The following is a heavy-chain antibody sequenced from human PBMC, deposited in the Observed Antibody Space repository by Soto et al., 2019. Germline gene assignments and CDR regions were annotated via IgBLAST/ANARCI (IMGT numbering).Heavy chain of an antibody. CDR3: ARGRARLRQQLVHWFDP. CDR2: INHSGST. V-gene: IGHV4-34*01. Sequence: SLTCAVYGGSFSGYYWSWIRQPPGKGLEWIGEINHSGSTNYNPSLKSRVTISVDTSKNQFSLKLSSVTAADTAVYYCARGRARLRQQLVHWFDPWGQGTLVTVSS. J-gene: IGHJ5*02. D-gene: IGHD6-13*01. CDR1: GGSFSGYY.